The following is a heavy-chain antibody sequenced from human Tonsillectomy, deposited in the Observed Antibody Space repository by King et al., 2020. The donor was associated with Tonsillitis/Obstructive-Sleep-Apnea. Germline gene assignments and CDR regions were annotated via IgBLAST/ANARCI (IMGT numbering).Heavy chain of an antibody. V-gene: IGHV3-48*02. CDR3: ARAAYGDYSPLDY. J-gene: IGHJ4*02. CDR1: GFTFISYS. Sequence: VQLVESGGGLVQPGGSLRLSCAASGFTFISYSMNWVRQAPGKGLEWVSYISSSSSTIYYADSVKGRFTISRDNAKNSLYLQMNSLRDEDTAVYYCARAAYGDYSPLDYWGQGTLVTVSS. D-gene: IGHD4-17*01. CDR2: ISSSSSTI.